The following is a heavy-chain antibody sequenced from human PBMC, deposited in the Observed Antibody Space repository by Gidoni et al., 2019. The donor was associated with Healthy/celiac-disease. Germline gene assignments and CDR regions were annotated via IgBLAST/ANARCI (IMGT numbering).Heavy chain of an antibody. J-gene: IGHJ6*02. Sequence: EVQLLESGGGLVQPGGSLRLSCAASGFTFSSYAMGWVRQAPGKGREWVSAISGSGGSTYYADSVKGRFTISRDKSKNTLYLQMNSLRAEDTAVYYCAKTVGLLEAGEGYYYGMDVWGQGTTVTVSS. V-gene: IGHV3-23*01. CDR2: ISGSGGST. CDR3: AKTVGLLEAGEGYYYGMDV. D-gene: IGHD3-16*01. CDR1: GFTFSSYA.